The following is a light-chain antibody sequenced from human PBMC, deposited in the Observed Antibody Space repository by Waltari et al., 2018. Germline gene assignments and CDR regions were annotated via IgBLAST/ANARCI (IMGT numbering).Light chain of an antibody. V-gene: IGKV3-20*01. CDR3: QQYGSSPKT. CDR2: GAS. Sequence: EIVLTQSPGTLSLSRGERDTLSCRARQSVSSSYLAWYQQKPGQAPRLLIYGASSRATGIPDRFSGSGSGTDFTLTISRLEPEDFAVYYCQQYGSSPKTFGQGTKVEIK. CDR1: QSVSSSY. J-gene: IGKJ1*01.